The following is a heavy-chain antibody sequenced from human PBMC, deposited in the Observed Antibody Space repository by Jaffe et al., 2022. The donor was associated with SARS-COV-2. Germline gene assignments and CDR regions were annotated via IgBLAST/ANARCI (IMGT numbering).Heavy chain of an antibody. V-gene: IGHV3-30*04. CDR3: APSGHAIAAAGNYDY. Sequence: QVQLVESGGGVVQPGRSLRLSCAASGFTFSSYAMHWVRQAPGKGLEWVAVISYDGSNKYYADSVKGRFTISRDNSKNTLYLQMNSLRAEDTAVYYCAPSGHAIAAAGNYDYWGQGTLVTVSS. D-gene: IGHD6-13*01. CDR2: ISYDGSNK. J-gene: IGHJ4*02. CDR1: GFTFSSYA.